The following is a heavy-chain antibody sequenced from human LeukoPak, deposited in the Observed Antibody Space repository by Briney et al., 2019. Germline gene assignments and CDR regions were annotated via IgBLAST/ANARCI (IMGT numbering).Heavy chain of an antibody. D-gene: IGHD3-3*01. CDR2: MRTDGSAT. J-gene: IGHJ4*02. Sequence: PGGSLRLSCAVSGFTFSDYMMTWVRQAPGEGLEWVANMRTDGSATHYVDSVKGRFTISRDNAKNSLYLQMNSVRAEDTAVYYCARVFFWSGYYVFDYWGQGTLVTVSS. CDR3: ARVFFWSGYYVFDY. CDR1: GFTFSDYM. V-gene: IGHV3-7*03.